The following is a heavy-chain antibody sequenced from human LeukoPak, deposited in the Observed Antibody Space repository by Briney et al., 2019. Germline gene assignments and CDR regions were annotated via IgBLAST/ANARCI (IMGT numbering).Heavy chain of an antibody. CDR3: ARCGSDYDGGAFDI. D-gene: IGHD2-21*02. J-gene: IGHJ3*02. CDR1: GFSVRSHY. CDR2: IYSDRRT. Sequence: GGSLRLSCAASGFSVRSHYMSWVRQAPGKGLEWVAVIYSDRRTHYGDSVKGRFTISRDNSDNTLHLQMNSLRGEDTAVYYCARCGSDYDGGAFDIWGQGTVVTVSS. V-gene: IGHV3-53*01.